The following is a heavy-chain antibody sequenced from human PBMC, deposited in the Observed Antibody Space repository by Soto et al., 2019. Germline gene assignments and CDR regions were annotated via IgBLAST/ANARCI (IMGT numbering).Heavy chain of an antibody. D-gene: IGHD3-10*01. CDR3: AVEYGHGSYFDY. Sequence: GGSLRLSCAASGFRFSTYNMNWVRQAPGKGLESISWISTGGSDNWHADSVRGRFTISRDNAKNSLYLQMSSLRAEDTAVYYCAVEYGHGSYFDYWGQRTQVTV. V-gene: IGHV3-48*03. J-gene: IGHJ4*02. CDR1: GFRFSTYN. CDR2: ISTGGSDN.